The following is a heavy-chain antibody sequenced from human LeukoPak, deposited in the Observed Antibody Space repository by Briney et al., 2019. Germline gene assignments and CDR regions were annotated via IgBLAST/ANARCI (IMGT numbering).Heavy chain of an antibody. D-gene: IGHD5-12*01. Sequence: ASVKVSCKASGYTFTSYDINWVRQATGQGLKWMGWMNPNSGNTGYAQKFQGRVTMTRNTSISTAYMELSSLRSEDTAVYYCARGFNLGGYDPDFDYWGQGTLVTVSS. V-gene: IGHV1-8*01. J-gene: IGHJ4*02. CDR1: GYTFTSYD. CDR2: MNPNSGNT. CDR3: ARGFNLGGYDPDFDY.